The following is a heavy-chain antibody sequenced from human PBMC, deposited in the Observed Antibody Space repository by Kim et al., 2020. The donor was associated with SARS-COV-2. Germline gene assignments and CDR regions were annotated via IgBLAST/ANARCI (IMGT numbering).Heavy chain of an antibody. CDR1: GFTFDDYT. D-gene: IGHD3-9*01. Sequence: GGSLRLSCAASGFTFDDYTMHWVRQAPGKGLEWVSLISWDGGSTYYADSVKGRFTISRDNSKNSLYLQMNSLRTEDTALYYCAKGLTISNPLDYYFDYWGQGTLVTDSS. J-gene: IGHJ4*02. V-gene: IGHV3-43*01. CDR3: AKGLTISNPLDYYFDY. CDR2: ISWDGGST.